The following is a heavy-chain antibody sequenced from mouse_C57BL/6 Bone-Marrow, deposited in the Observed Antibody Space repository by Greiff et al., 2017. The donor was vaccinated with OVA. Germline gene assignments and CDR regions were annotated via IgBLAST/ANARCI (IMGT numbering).Heavy chain of an antibody. D-gene: IGHD1-1*01. CDR3: ARQETYYYGSNDAMDY. V-gene: IGHV5-6*02. Sequence: EVKVEESGGDLVKPGGSLKLSCAASGFTFSSYGMSWVRQTPDKRLEWVATISSGGSYTYYPDSVKGRFTISRDNAKSTLYLQMSSLKSEDTAMYYCARQETYYYGSNDAMDYWGQGTSVTVSS. CDR1: GFTFSSYG. J-gene: IGHJ4*01. CDR2: ISSGGSYT.